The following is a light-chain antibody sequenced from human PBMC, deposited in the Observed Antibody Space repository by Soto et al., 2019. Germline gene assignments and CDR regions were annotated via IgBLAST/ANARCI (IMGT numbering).Light chain of an antibody. CDR2: WAS. V-gene: IGKV4-1*01. CDR3: HQYAVTPWT. J-gene: IGKJ1*01. Sequence: DIVMTQSPDSLAVSLGERATINCKSSQSVLYSPNNKNYLAWYQQKPGQPPNLLIYWASTRESGVPDRFSGSGSGTDFTLSISSLQAEDVAVYYCHQYAVTPWTFGQGTKVEVK. CDR1: QSVLYSPNNKNY.